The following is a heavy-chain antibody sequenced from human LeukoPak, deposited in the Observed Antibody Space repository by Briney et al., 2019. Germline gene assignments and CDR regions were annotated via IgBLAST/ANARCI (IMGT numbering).Heavy chain of an antibody. CDR3: ARPIARGRYCSSTSCYGGAFDI. J-gene: IGHJ3*02. Sequence: GGSLRLSCAASGFTFSSYSMNWVRQAPGKGLEWVSSISSSSSYIYYADSVKGRFTISRDNAKNSLYLQMNSLRAEDTAAYYCARPIARGRYCSSTSCYGGAFDIWGQGTMVTVSS. V-gene: IGHV3-21*01. D-gene: IGHD2-2*01. CDR2: ISSSSSYI. CDR1: GFTFSSYS.